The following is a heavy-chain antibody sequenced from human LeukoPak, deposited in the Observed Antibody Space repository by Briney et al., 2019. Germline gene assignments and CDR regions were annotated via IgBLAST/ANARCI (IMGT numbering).Heavy chain of an antibody. CDR1: GYSFTSYW. Sequence: HGESLKISCKGSGYSFTSYWIGWVRQMPEKGLEWMGIIYPVDSDTRYSPSFQGQVTISADKPISTAYLQWSRLKASDTAMYYCARLVEVAGRLDYWGQGTPVIVSS. D-gene: IGHD6-19*01. CDR3: ARLVEVAGRLDY. J-gene: IGHJ4*02. CDR2: IYPVDSDT. V-gene: IGHV5-51*01.